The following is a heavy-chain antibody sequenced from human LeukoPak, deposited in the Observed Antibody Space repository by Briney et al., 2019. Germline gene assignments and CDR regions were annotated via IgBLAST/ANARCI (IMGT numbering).Heavy chain of an antibody. J-gene: IGHJ4*02. CDR3: ARDSSAGRFPFDY. Sequence: GGSLRLFRAASGFTFSKYSMNWVRQAPGQGLEWVSYISTSSSAIYYADSVKGRFTISRDNAKNSLSLQMTSLRDEDTAVYYCARDSSAGRFPFDYWGQGTLVTVSS. CDR1: GFTFSKYS. D-gene: IGHD6-13*01. V-gene: IGHV3-48*02. CDR2: ISTSSSAI.